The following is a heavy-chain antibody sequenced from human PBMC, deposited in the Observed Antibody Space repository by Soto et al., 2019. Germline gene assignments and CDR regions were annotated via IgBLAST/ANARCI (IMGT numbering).Heavy chain of an antibody. CDR3: ASRPYSSGKYYYYYYGMDV. CDR1: GGTFSSYA. Sequence: SVKVSCKASGGTFSSYAISWVRQAPGQGLEWMGGIIPIFGTANYAQKFQGRVTITADESTSTAYMELSSLRSEDTAVYYCASRPYSSGKYYYYYYGMDVWGQGTTVTAP. V-gene: IGHV1-69*13. J-gene: IGHJ6*02. D-gene: IGHD6-25*01. CDR2: IIPIFGTA.